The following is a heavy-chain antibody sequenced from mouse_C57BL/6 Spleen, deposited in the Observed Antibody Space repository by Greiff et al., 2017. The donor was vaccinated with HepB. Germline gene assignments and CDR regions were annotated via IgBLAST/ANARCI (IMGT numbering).Heavy chain of an antibody. CDR3: ARERGITTVVEPFDY. J-gene: IGHJ2*01. V-gene: IGHV1-55*01. D-gene: IGHD1-1*01. CDR2: IYPGSGST. Sequence: QVQLQRPGAELVKPGASVKMSCKASGYTFTSYWITWVKQRPGQGLEWIGDIYPGSGSTNYNEKFKSKATLTVDTSSSTAYMQLSSLTSEDSAVYYCARERGITTVVEPFDYWGQGTTLTVSS. CDR1: GYTFTSYW.